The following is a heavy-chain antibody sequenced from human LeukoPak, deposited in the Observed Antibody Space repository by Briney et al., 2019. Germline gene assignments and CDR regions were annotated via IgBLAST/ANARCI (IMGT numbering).Heavy chain of an antibody. D-gene: IGHD6-6*01. Sequence: SGPTLVNPTQTLTLTCTFSGFSLTTSGVCVSWIRQPPGKALEWLARIDWDDDKYYSTSLKTRLTISKDIFNNQVVLTMTDMDPVDTATYYCARTSARPGDGRLDYWGQGTLVTVSS. CDR2: IDWDDDK. CDR3: ARTSARPGDGRLDY. V-gene: IGHV2-70*11. CDR1: GFSLTTSGVC. J-gene: IGHJ4*02.